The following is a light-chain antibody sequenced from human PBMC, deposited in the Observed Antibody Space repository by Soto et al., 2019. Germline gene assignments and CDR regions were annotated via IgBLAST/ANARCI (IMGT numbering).Light chain of an antibody. CDR2: GAS. CDR3: QQYDNSTRT. CDR1: QSVSSSF. V-gene: IGKV3-20*01. J-gene: IGKJ1*01. Sequence: EIVLTQSPGTLSLSPGERATLSCRASQSVSSSFLAWYQQKPGQAPRLLIYGASSRATGIPDRFSGSGSGTDFTLTISRLEPEYFAVYYCQQYDNSTRTFGQGTKVEIK.